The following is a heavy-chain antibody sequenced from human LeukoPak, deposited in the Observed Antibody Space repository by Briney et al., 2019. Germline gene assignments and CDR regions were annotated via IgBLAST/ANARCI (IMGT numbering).Heavy chain of an antibody. CDR1: GFTFRIYG. Sequence: GGSLRLSCAASGFTFRIYGMNWVRQAPGKGLEWVLSISDTSDISYADSVKGRFTVSRDNAKNSVFLQMNSLRLEDTAVYYCARDRGARGRGLAWGQGTLVSVSS. D-gene: IGHD3-10*01. V-gene: IGHV3-21*06. J-gene: IGHJ4*02. CDR2: ISDTSDI. CDR3: ARDRGARGRGLA.